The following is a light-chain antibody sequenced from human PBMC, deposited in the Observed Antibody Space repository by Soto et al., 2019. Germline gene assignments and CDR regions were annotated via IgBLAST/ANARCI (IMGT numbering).Light chain of an antibody. V-gene: IGKV3D-15*01. CDR2: GES. Sequence: EIVMTQSPATLSVSPGERATLSCRASQSISSNLAWYQQKPGQAPRHLIYGESTRATGIPARFSGSGSGTEFPLTISSLQSEDFAVYYCQQYNNWPPWTFGQGTKVEIK. CDR3: QQYNNWPPWT. CDR1: QSISSN. J-gene: IGKJ1*01.